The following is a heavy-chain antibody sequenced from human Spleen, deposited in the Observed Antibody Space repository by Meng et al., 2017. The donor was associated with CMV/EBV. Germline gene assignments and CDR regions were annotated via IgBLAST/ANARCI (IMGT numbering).Heavy chain of an antibody. Sequence: SQTLSLTCAVSGGSINSRDYYWSWVRQYPGRGLEGVGHIYYSGATYYTPSLKSRVTISVDRPKNQFSLKLSSVTAADTAVYYCARDQHDILTGSYRYYGLDVWGQGTTVTVSS. CDR2: IYYSGAT. D-gene: IGHD3-9*01. J-gene: IGHJ6*02. CDR1: GGSINSRDYY. CDR3: ARDQHDILTGSYRYYGLDV. V-gene: IGHV4-31*02.